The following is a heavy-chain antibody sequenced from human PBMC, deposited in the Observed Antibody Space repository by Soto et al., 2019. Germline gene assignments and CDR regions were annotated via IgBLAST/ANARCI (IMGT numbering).Heavy chain of an antibody. CDR1: GYTFTSYD. V-gene: IGHV1-8*01. D-gene: IGHD5-12*01. CDR3: ERGYSGYVRRYGMDV. J-gene: IGHJ6*02. Sequence: QVQLVQSGAEVKKPGASVKVSCKASGYTFTSYDINWVRQATGRGLEWMGWMNPDSGNTGYAQKFQGRVTMTWQTYISTVYMELSSLRSEDTAVYYCERGYSGYVRRYGMDVWGQGTTVPVSS. CDR2: MNPDSGNT.